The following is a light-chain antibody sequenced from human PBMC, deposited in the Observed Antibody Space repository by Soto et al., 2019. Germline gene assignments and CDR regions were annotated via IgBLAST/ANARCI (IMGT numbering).Light chain of an antibody. J-gene: IGLJ3*02. CDR1: SSDVGNSNF. Sequence: QSALTQPPSASGSPGQSVTISCTGTSSDVGNSNFISWYQHYPGKAPKLMIYEVTKRPSGVPDRFSGSKSGNIVSLTVSGLQGEDKANYYCSSYADFNNVLFGGGTQLTVL. CDR2: EVT. V-gene: IGLV2-8*01. CDR3: SSYADFNNVL.